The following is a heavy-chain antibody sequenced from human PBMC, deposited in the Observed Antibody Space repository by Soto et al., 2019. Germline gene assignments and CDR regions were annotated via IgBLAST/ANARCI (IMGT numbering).Heavy chain of an antibody. V-gene: IGHV4-59*01. CDR3: ARTSRSYDYVWGSYRYTGEVDY. CDR2: IYYSGST. J-gene: IGHJ4*02. D-gene: IGHD3-16*02. Sequence: SETLSLTCTDSGGSISSYYWSWIRQPPGKGLEWIGYIYYSGSTNYNPSLKSRVTISVDTSKNQFSLKLSSVTAADTAVYYCARTSRSYDYVWGSYRYTGEVDYWGQGTLVTVSS. CDR1: GGSISSYY.